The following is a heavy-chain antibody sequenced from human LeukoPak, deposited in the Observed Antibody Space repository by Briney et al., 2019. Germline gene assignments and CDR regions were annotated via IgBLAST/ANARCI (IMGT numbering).Heavy chain of an antibody. CDR2: INHSGST. V-gene: IGHV4-34*01. Sequence: SETLSLTCTVSGGSISSYYWSWIRQPPGKGLEWIGEINHSGSTSYNPSLKSRVTISVDTSKNQFSLKLSSVTAADTAVYYCARKKVVAPRNAFDIWGQGTMVTVSS. D-gene: IGHD2-15*01. CDR3: ARKKVVAPRNAFDI. CDR1: GGSISSYY. J-gene: IGHJ3*02.